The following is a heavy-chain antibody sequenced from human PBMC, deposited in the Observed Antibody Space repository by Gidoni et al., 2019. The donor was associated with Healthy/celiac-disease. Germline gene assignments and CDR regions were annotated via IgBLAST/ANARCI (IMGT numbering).Heavy chain of an antibody. D-gene: IGHD3-3*01. V-gene: IGHV3-9*01. CDR2: ISWNSGSI. CDR3: AKDISPGRYDFWSGYPFDY. Sequence: EVQLVESGGGLVQPGRSLRLSCAASGFTFDDYDMHWVRQDPGKGLEWVSGISWNSGSIGYADSVKGRFTISRDNAKNSLYLQMNSLRAEDTALYYCAKDISPGRYDFWSGYPFDYWGQGTLVTVSS. J-gene: IGHJ4*02. CDR1: GFTFDDYD.